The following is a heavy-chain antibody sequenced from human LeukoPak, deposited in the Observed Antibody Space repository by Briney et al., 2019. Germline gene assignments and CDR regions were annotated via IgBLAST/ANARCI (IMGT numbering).Heavy chain of an antibody. J-gene: IGHJ1*01. Sequence: GGSLRLSCAASGFTFSSYAMSWVRRAPGKGLEWVSAISGSGGSIYYADSLEGRFTISRDNSKNTLYLQMNSLRAEDTAVYYCAKVYYYLQHWGQGTLVTVSS. V-gene: IGHV3-23*01. CDR3: AKVYYYLQH. D-gene: IGHD1-26*01. CDR2: ISGSGGSI. CDR1: GFTFSSYA.